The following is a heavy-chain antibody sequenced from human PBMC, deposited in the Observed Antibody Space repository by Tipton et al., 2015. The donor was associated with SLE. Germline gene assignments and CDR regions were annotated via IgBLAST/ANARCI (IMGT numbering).Heavy chain of an antibody. Sequence: TLSLTCTVSGASFSEYYWTWIRQPPGKGLEWIGEIGQSGNTNYNPSLKSRVTISLDKSNNHFSLRLSSLTAADTAVYYCARGKLFSGASLYYFEYWGQGILVTVSS. CDR2: IGQSGNT. CDR3: ARGKLFSGASLYYFEY. D-gene: IGHD2-15*01. CDR1: GASFSEYY. V-gene: IGHV4-34*01. J-gene: IGHJ4*02.